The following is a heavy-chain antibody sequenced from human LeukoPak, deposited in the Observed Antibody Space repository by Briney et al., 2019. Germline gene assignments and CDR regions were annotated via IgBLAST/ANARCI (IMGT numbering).Heavy chain of an antibody. D-gene: IGHD6-19*01. Sequence: PSETLSLTCTVSGGSISGYYWSWIRQPPGKGLEWIGYIYYGGSTNYNPSLKSRVTLSVDTSKNQFSLKLNSVTAADTAVYYCARRGYSSGWYNYDYWGQGTLVTVSS. J-gene: IGHJ4*02. V-gene: IGHV4-59*01. CDR1: GGSISGYY. CDR3: ARRGYSSGWYNYDY. CDR2: IYYGGST.